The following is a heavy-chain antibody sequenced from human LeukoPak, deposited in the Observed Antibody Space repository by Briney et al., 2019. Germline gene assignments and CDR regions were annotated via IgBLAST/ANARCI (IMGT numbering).Heavy chain of an antibody. Sequence: GGSLRLSCAASGFTFSSYGMHWVRQAPGKGLEWVAFIRYDGSNKYYADSVKGRFTISRDNSKNTLYLQMNTLRAEDTAVYYCAKGPEGYCSSTSCHAFDIWGQGTLVTVSS. V-gene: IGHV3-30*02. CDR3: AKGPEGYCSSTSCHAFDI. CDR2: IRYDGSNK. J-gene: IGHJ3*02. D-gene: IGHD2-2*01. CDR1: GFTFSSYG.